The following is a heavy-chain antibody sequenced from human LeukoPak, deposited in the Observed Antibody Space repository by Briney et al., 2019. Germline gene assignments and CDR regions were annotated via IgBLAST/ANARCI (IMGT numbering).Heavy chain of an antibody. Sequence: PGGSLRLSCAASGFTFSSYNLHWVRQAPGKGLEWVAVISKDGGFKYYADSVKGRFTISRDNSKNTFYLQMNSLITEDTAVYYCTREEYSSFWSTAGAFDIWGQGTMVTVSS. J-gene: IGHJ3*02. CDR3: TREEYSSFWSTAGAFDI. D-gene: IGHD6-19*01. CDR1: GFTFSSYN. V-gene: IGHV3-30*03. CDR2: ISKDGGFK.